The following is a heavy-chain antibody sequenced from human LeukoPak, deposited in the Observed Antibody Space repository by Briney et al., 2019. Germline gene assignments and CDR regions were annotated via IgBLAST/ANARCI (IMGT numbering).Heavy chain of an antibody. CDR2: FDPEDGET. D-gene: IGHD2-2*01. V-gene: IGHV1-24*01. Sequence: GASVKVSCKVSGYTLTELSMHWVRQAPGKGLEWVGGFDPEDGETIYAQKFQGRVTMTEDTSTDTAYMELSSLRSEDTAVYYCARDVGCSSTSCYAHFDYWGQGTLVTVSS. J-gene: IGHJ4*02. CDR1: GYTLTELS. CDR3: ARDVGCSSTSCYAHFDY.